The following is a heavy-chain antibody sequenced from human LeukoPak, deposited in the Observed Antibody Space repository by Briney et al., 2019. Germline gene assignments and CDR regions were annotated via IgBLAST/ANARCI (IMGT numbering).Heavy chain of an antibody. CDR1: NGFDNLYF. V-gene: IGHV4-34*01. CDR3: ATYSYGYAFDI. CDR2: INHSGST. D-gene: IGHD5-18*01. J-gene: IGHJ3*02. Sequence: SETLSLTCAVYNGFDNLYFMLVRQPPGKGLEWIGEINHSGSTNYNPSLKSRVTISVDTSKNQFSLKLSSVTAADTAVYYCATYSYGYAFDIWGQGTMVTVSS.